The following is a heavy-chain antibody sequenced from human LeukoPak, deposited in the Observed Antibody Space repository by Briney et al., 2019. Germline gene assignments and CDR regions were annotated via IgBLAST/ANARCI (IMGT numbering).Heavy chain of an antibody. CDR3: ARDRGPSIVVVTFGYVG. CDR2: INPNSGGT. CDR1: GYTFTGYY. D-gene: IGHD3-22*01. V-gene: IGHV1-2*02. J-gene: IGHJ4*02. Sequence: ASVKVSCKASGYTFTGYYMHWVRQAPGQGLEWMGWINPNSGGTNYAQKFQGRVTMTRDTSISTAYVELSRLRSDDTAVYYCARDRGPSIVVVTFGYVGWGQGTLVTVSS.